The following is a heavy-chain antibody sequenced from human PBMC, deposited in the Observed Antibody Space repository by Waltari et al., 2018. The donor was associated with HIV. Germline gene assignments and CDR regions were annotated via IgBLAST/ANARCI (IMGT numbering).Heavy chain of an antibody. CDR2: ISYDGSDE. Sequence: QRVECWGCGVRPWASVSVPCGSPGFLFSADSVFGLRQAPVEVLEWVALISYDGSDESYADSVKGRFTISRDNSKNTLYRQMNSLRAEDTAVYYCARAPPYSTRWFYDAFDIWGQGTMVTVSS. J-gene: IGHJ3*02. CDR1: GFLFSADS. CDR3: ARAPPYSTRWFYDAFDI. D-gene: IGHD6-13*01. V-gene: IGHV3-30*01.